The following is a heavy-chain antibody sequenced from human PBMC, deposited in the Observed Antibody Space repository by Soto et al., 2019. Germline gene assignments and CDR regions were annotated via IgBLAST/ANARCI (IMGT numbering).Heavy chain of an antibody. CDR2: IGGSSSTI. J-gene: IGHJ4*02. V-gene: IGHV3-48*01. D-gene: IGHD3-16*01. Sequence: SGFTFSTYGMNWVRQPVGKGLEWVSYIGGSSSTIYYADSVKGRFTISRDNAKNSLYLQMNSLRAEDTAVYYCARAFGDSWGQGTLVTVSS. CDR3: ARAFGDS. CDR1: GFTFSTYG.